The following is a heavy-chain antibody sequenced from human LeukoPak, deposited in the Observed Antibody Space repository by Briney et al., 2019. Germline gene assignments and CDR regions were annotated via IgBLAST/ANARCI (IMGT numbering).Heavy chain of an antibody. Sequence: PETLSLTCTVSGYSISSGYYWGWIRQPPGKGLEWIGSIYHSGSTYYNPSLKSRVTISVDTSKNQFSLKLSSVTAADTAVYYCASVDEWELPGGFDYWGQGTLVTVSS. V-gene: IGHV4-38-2*02. CDR1: GYSISSGYY. D-gene: IGHD1-26*01. CDR3: ASVDEWELPGGFDY. CDR2: IYHSGST. J-gene: IGHJ4*02.